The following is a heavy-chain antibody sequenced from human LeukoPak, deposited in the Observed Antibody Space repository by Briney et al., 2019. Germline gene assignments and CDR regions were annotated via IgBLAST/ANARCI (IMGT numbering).Heavy chain of an antibody. CDR1: GFTFSDYY. V-gene: IGHV3-23*01. CDR2: ISGSGGST. J-gene: IGHJ4*02. Sequence: GGSLRLSCAASGFTFSDYYMSWIRQAPGKGLEWVSAISGSGGSTYYADSVKGRFTISRDNSKNTLYLQMNSLRAEDTAVYYCAKDSDIVATLYYFDYWGQGTLVTVSS. D-gene: IGHD5-12*01. CDR3: AKDSDIVATLYYFDY.